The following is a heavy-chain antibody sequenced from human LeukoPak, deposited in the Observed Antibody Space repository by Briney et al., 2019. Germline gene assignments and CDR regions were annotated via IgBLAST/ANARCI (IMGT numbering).Heavy chain of an antibody. CDR3: ARGLDYGDYALGY. D-gene: IGHD4-17*01. CDR1: GGSISSGGHY. Sequence: TQTLSLTCTVSGGSISSGGHYWSWIRQPPGKGLEWIGYIYHSGSTYYNPSLKSRVTISVDRSKNQFSLKLSSVTAADTAVYYCARGLDYGDYALGYWGQGTLVTVSS. CDR2: IYHSGST. J-gene: IGHJ4*02. V-gene: IGHV4-30-2*01.